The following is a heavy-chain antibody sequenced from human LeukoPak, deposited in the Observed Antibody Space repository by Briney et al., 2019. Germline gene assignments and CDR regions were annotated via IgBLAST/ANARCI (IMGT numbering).Heavy chain of an antibody. J-gene: IGHJ4*02. V-gene: IGHV4-61*05. CDR1: GGSISSRSYY. CDR2: IYYSGST. CDR3: VRGRSCWYAYQFDY. D-gene: IGHD6-19*01. Sequence: SETLSLTCTVSGGSISSRSYYWGWIRQPPGKGLEWIGYIYYSGSTNYNPSIKSRVTISVDTSKNQFSLKLSSVTAADTAVYYCVRGRSCWYAYQFDYWGQGTLVTVSS.